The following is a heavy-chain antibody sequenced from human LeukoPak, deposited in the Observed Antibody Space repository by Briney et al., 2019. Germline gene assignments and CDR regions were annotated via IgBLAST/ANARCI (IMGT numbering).Heavy chain of an antibody. D-gene: IGHD6-13*01. CDR3: ARDPRTLGSSWYYFDH. CDR1: GYTFTSYY. CDR2: INPSGGST. Sequence: ASVKVSCKASGYTFTSYYMHWVRQAPGQGLEWMGIINPSGGSTSYAQKFQGRVTMTRDTSTSTVYMELSSLRSEDTAVYYCARDPRTLGSSWYYFDHWGQGTLVTVSS. J-gene: IGHJ4*02. V-gene: IGHV1-46*01.